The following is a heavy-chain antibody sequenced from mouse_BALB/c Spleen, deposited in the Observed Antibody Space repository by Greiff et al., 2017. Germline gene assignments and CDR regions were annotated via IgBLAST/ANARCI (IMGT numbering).Heavy chain of an antibody. J-gene: IGHJ3*01. CDR3: ARHYSEWLAY. CDR2: ISSGGSYT. V-gene: IGHV5-6*01. Sequence: EVHLVESGGDLVKPGGSLKLSCAASGFTFSSYGMSWVRQTPDKRLEWVATISSGGSYTYYPDSVKGRFTISRDNAKNTLYLQMSSLKSEDTAMYYCARHYSEWLAYWGQGTLVTVSA. D-gene: IGHD1-1*01. CDR1: GFTFSSYG.